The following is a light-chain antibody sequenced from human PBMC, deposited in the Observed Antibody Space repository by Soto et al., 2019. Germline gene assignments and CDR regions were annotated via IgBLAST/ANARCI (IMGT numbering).Light chain of an antibody. CDR2: HAS. V-gene: IGKV3-20*01. CDR1: QPVSSNY. CDR3: QPSGSSQWT. J-gene: IGKJ1*01. Sequence: ETVLTQSPGTLSLSPGESATLSCRASQPVSSNYLAWYQQKPGQAPRLLIYHASSRATGIPDRFSGSGSGTDFTLNISRLEPEDFAVFYCQPSGSSQWTFGQGTQLEI.